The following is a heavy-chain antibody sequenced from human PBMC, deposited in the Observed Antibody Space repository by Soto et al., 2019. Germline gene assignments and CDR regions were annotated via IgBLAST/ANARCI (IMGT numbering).Heavy chain of an antibody. CDR2: ISSSGSTI. V-gene: IGHV3-11*01. CDR3: ARWELLGAFDI. Sequence: GGSLRLSCAASGFTFSDYYMSWIRQAPGKGLEWVSYISSSGSTIYYADSVKGRFTISRGNAKNSLYLQMNSLRAEDTAVYYCARWELLGAFDIWGQGTMVTVSS. CDR1: GFTFSDYY. J-gene: IGHJ3*02. D-gene: IGHD1-26*01.